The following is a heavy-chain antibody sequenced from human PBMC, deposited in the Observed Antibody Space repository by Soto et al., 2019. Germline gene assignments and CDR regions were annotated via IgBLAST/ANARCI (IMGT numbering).Heavy chain of an antibody. D-gene: IGHD3-22*01. V-gene: IGHV3-23*01. CDR1: GFTFSSYA. Sequence: GGSLRLSCAASGFTFSSYAMSWVRQAPGKGLEWVSAISGSGGSTYYADSVKGRFTISRDNSKNTLYLQMNSLRAEDTAVYYCAKTAYYYDSSGYNNWFDPWGQGTLVTVSS. J-gene: IGHJ5*02. CDR3: AKTAYYYDSSGYNNWFDP. CDR2: ISGSGGST.